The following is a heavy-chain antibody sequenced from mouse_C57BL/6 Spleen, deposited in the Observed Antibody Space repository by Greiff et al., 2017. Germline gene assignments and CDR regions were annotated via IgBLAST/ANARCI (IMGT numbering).Heavy chain of an antibody. J-gene: IGHJ3*01. CDR1: GYSFTGYY. Sequence: EVQLQQSGPELVKPGASVKISCKASGYSFTGYYMNWVKQSPEKSLEWIGEINPSTGGTTYNQKFKAKATLTVDKSSSTAYMQLKSLTSEDSAVYYCARRDYSNYVGFAYWGQGTLVTVSA. CDR3: ARRDYSNYVGFAY. CDR2: INPSTGGT. V-gene: IGHV1-42*01. D-gene: IGHD2-5*01.